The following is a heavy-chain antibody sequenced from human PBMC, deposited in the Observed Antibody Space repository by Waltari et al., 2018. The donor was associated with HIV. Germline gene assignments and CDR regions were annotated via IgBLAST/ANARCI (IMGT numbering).Heavy chain of an antibody. V-gene: IGHV4-38-2*02. D-gene: IGHD6-13*01. CDR1: GYSISSGYY. CDR3: ARDSGYSSSGNAFDI. Sequence: QVQLQESGPGLVKPSETLSLTCAVSGYSISSGYYWGWIRQPPGQGLGRSGRIYHSGGTSYNPTRKSRVTISVDTSKNQCSLKLSSVTAADTAVYYCARDSGYSSSGNAFDIWGQGTMVTVSS. J-gene: IGHJ3*02. CDR2: IYHSGGT.